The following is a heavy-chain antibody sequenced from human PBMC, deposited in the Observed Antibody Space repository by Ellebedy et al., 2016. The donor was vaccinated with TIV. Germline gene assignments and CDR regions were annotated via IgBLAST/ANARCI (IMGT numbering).Heavy chain of an antibody. CDR1: GGSITSSSYY. Sequence: SETLSLTCMVSGGSITSSSYYWGWIRQPPGKGLEWIGSIYYSGSTYYNPSLTSRVTISVDTSKSQFSLKLDSVTAADTAVYYCARSTGLKAFDFWGQGTLVTVSS. CDR3: ARSTGLKAFDF. V-gene: IGHV4-39*07. CDR2: IYYSGST. J-gene: IGHJ4*02.